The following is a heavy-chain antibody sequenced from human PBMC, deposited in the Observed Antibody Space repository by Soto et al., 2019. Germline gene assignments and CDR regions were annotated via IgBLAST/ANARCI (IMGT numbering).Heavy chain of an antibody. CDR1: GFTFSSYG. J-gene: IGHJ6*03. V-gene: IGHV3-33*01. CDR3: ARVPRPYYYMDV. CDR2: IWYDGSNK. Sequence: GGSLRLSCAASGFTFSSYGMHWVRQAPGKGLEWVAVIWYDGSNKYYADSVKGRFTISRDNSKNTLNLQMNSLRAEYTAVYYCARVPRPYYYMDVWGKGTTVTVSS.